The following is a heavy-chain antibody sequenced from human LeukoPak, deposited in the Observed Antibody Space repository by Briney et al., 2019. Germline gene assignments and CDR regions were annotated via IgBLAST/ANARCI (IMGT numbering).Heavy chain of an antibody. CDR1: GGSMSSRNW. CDR3: ARASHDYGDYSHFDY. V-gene: IGHV4-4*02. Sequence: SETLSLTCAVSGGSMSSRNWWSWVRQRPGKGLEWIGEIYHSGSTNYIPSLKTRVTISVDKSKNQFSLKLSSVTAADTAVYYCARASHDYGDYSHFDYWGQGTLVTVPS. D-gene: IGHD4-17*01. CDR2: IYHSGST. J-gene: IGHJ4*02.